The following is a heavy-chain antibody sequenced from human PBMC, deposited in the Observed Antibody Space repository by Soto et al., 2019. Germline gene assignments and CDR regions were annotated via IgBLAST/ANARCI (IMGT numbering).Heavy chain of an antibody. V-gene: IGHV3-66*01. Sequence: GGSLRLSCAASGFTVSSNYMSWVRQAPGKGLEWVSVIYSGGSTYYADSVKGRFTISRDNSKNTLYLQMNSLRAEDTAVYYCARELTAATPWFDPWGQGTLVTVSS. CDR3: ARELTAATPWFDP. CDR1: GFTVSSNY. CDR2: IYSGGST. J-gene: IGHJ5*02. D-gene: IGHD6-13*01.